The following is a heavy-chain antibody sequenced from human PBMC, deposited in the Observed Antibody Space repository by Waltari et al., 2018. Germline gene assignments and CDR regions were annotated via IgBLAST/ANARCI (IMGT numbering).Heavy chain of an antibody. D-gene: IGHD2-2*01. V-gene: IGHV4-30-4*01. Sequence: QVQLQESGPGLVKPSQTLSLTCPVSGGSINTVDYYWSWIRQSPGKGLEWIGYIYYTGSPYYNPSLKSRVTFSIDTTKNQFSRRLTSVTAADTALYFCARTSDQGWFDPWGQGARVTVSS. CDR2: IYYTGSP. CDR3: ARTSDQGWFDP. CDR1: GGSINTVDYY. J-gene: IGHJ5*02.